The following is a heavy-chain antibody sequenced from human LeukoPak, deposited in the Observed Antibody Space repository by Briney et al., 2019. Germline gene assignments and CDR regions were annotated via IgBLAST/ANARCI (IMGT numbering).Heavy chain of an antibody. J-gene: IGHJ3*02. CDR3: ARFLRGATNALEI. CDR1: GGSFSGYY. V-gene: IGHV4-34*01. CDR2: INHSGST. D-gene: IGHD1-26*01. Sequence: SETLSLTCAVYGGSFSGYYWSWIRQPPGKGLEWIGEINHSGSTNYNPSLKSRVTISVDTSKNQFSLKLSSVTAADTAVYYCARFLRGATNALEIWGQGTMVTVSS.